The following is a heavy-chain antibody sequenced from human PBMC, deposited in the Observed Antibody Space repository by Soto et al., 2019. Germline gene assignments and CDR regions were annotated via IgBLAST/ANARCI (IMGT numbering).Heavy chain of an antibody. D-gene: IGHD3-22*01. CDR3: AAADYYHSSGSP. CDR2: IVVGSGNT. J-gene: IGHJ5*02. Sequence: SVKVSCKASGFTFTSSAVQWVRQARGQRLEWIGWIVVGSGNTNYAQKFQERVTITRDMSTSTAYMELSSLRSEDTAVYYCAAADYYHSSGSPWGQGTLVTVSS. V-gene: IGHV1-58*01. CDR1: GFTFTSSA.